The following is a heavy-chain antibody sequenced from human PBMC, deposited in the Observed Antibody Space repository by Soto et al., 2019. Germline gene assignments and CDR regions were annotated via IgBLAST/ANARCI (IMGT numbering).Heavy chain of an antibody. V-gene: IGHV1-3*01. CDR1: GYTFTSYA. J-gene: IGHJ6*02. Sequence: ASVKVSCKASGYTFTSYAMHWVRQAPGQRLEWMGWINAGNGNAKYSQKFQGRVTITRDTSASTAYMELSSLRSEDTAVYYCARRGGSSSPHYYYYYGMDVWGQGTTVTVSS. D-gene: IGHD6-6*01. CDR2: INAGNGNA. CDR3: ARRGGSSSPHYYYYYGMDV.